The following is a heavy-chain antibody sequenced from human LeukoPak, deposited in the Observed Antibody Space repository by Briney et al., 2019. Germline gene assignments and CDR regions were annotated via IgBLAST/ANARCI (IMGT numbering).Heavy chain of an antibody. Sequence: GRSLRLSCAASGFTFSNYSMDWVRQAPGKGLEWVSSISTESRYTYYADSLKGRFTISRDNTKNSLYLQMSSLRAEDTAMYYCAIAGGGSAYWGQGTLVTVSS. CDR2: ISTESRYT. V-gene: IGHV3-21*01. D-gene: IGHD6-25*01. J-gene: IGHJ4*02. CDR3: AIAGGGSAY. CDR1: GFTFSNYS.